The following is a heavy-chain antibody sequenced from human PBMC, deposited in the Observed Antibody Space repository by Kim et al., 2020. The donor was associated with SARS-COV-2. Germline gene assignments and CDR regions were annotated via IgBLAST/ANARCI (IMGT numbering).Heavy chain of an antibody. V-gene: IGHV4-39*07. Sequence: SETLSLTCTVSGGSISSSSYYWGWIRQPPGKGLEWIGSIYYSGSTYYNPSLKSRVTISVDTSKNQFSLKLSSVTAADTAVYYCARVVLVGSRYCSGGSCYPFDPWGQGTLVTVSS. CDR3: ARVVLVGSRYCSGGSCYPFDP. D-gene: IGHD2-15*01. CDR1: GGSISSSSYY. CDR2: IYYSGST. J-gene: IGHJ5*02.